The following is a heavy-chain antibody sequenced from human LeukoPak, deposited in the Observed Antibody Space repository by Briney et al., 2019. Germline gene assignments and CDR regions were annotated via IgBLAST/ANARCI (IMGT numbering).Heavy chain of an antibody. CDR1: GYTFTGYY. CDR2: INPNSGGT. D-gene: IGHD3-22*01. CDR3: AKNPTSYHYDSRVAGAFDI. V-gene: IGHV1-2*02. Sequence: ASVKVSCKASGYTFTGYYMHWVRQAPGQGLEWMGWINPNSGGTNYAQKFQGRVTMTRDTSISTAYMELSRLRSDDTAVYYCAKNPTSYHYDSRVAGAFDIWGQGTMVTVSS. J-gene: IGHJ3*02.